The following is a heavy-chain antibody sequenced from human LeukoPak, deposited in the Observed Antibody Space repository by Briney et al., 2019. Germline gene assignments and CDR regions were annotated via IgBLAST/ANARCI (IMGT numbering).Heavy chain of an antibody. Sequence: GASVKVSCKASGYTFTGYYMHWVRQAPGQGLEWMGWINPNSGGTNYAQKFQGRVTMTRDTSISTAYMELSRLRSDDTAVYYCARGGPTIFGVVIMPYYYYGMDVWGQGTTVTFSS. D-gene: IGHD3-3*01. CDR1: GYTFTGYY. V-gene: IGHV1-2*02. CDR3: ARGGPTIFGVVIMPYYYYGMDV. CDR2: INPNSGGT. J-gene: IGHJ6*02.